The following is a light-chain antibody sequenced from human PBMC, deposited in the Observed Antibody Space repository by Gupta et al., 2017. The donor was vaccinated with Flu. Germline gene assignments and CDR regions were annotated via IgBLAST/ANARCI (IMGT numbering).Light chain of an antibody. Sequence: SPSSLSASVGDRVTITCRASQGISNYLAWYQQKPGKVPKLLIYAASTLRSGVPSRFSGSGSGTDFTLTISSLQPEDVATYYCQKYNSAPRTFGQGTKVEIK. CDR1: QGISNY. V-gene: IGKV1-27*01. CDR3: QKYNSAPRT. CDR2: AAS. J-gene: IGKJ1*01.